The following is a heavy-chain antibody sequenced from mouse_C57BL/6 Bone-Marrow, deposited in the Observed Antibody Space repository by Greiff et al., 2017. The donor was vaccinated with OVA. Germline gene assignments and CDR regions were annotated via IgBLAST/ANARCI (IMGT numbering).Heavy chain of an antibody. V-gene: IGHV1-66*01. Sequence: VHLVESGPELVKPGASVKISCKASGYSFTSYYIHWVKQRPGQGLEWIGWIYPGSGNTKYNEKFKGKATRTADTSSSTAYMQRSSLTSEDSAVYYCARGGNGFDYWGQGTTLTVSS. CDR3: ARGGNGFDY. D-gene: IGHD2-1*01. CDR1: GYSFTSYY. CDR2: IYPGSGNT. J-gene: IGHJ2*01.